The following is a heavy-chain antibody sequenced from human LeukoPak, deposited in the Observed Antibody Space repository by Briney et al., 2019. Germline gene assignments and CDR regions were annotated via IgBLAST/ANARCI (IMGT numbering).Heavy chain of an antibody. D-gene: IGHD6-19*01. CDR2: INHSGST. CDR1: GGSFSGYY. Sequence: SETLSLTCTVYGGSFSGYYWSWIRQPPGKGLEWIGEINHSGSTNYNPSLKSRVTISVDTSKNQFSLKLSSVTAADTAVYYCARGRVAVAGRFDYWGQGTLVTVSS. J-gene: IGHJ4*02. CDR3: ARGRVAVAGRFDY. V-gene: IGHV4-34*01.